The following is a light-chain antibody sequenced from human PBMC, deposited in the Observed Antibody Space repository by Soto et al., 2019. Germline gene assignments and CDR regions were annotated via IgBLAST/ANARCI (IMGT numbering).Light chain of an antibody. CDR1: QGIRND. V-gene: IGKV1-39*01. J-gene: IGKJ2*01. Sequence: DIQMTQSPSSLSASIGDRVAITCRASQGIRNDLNWYQQKPGEVPKLLIYSASSLHSGVPSRFTGSGSETDFTLTIRSLQPEDFATYYCQHGYVAPYNFGQGTKVDIK. CDR2: SAS. CDR3: QHGYVAPYN.